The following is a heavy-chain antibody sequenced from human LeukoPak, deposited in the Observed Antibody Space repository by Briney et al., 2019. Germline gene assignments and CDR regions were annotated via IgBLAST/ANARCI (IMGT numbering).Heavy chain of an antibody. CDR3: AREERGGSYYLSAFDI. V-gene: IGHV1-18*01. Sequence: ASVKVSCKASGGTFSSYAISWVRQAPGQGLEWMGWISAYNGNTNYAQKLQGRVTMTTDTSTSTAYMELRSLRSDDTAVYYCAREERGGSYYLSAFDIWGQGTMVTVSS. J-gene: IGHJ3*02. CDR1: GGTFSSYA. CDR2: ISAYNGNT. D-gene: IGHD1-26*01.